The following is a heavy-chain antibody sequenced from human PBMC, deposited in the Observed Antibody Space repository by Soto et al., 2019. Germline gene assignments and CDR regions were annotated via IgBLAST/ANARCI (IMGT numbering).Heavy chain of an antibody. Sequence: XESLKISCKGSGYSFTSYWIGWVRQMPGKGLEWMGIIYPGDSDTRYSPSFQGQVTISADKSISTAYLQWSSLKASDTAMYYCASHSPFHCSSTSCPATRNYYYGMDVWGQGTTVTVSS. J-gene: IGHJ6*02. V-gene: IGHV5-51*01. CDR3: ASHSPFHCSSTSCPATRNYYYGMDV. CDR1: GYSFTSYW. D-gene: IGHD2-2*01. CDR2: IYPGDSDT.